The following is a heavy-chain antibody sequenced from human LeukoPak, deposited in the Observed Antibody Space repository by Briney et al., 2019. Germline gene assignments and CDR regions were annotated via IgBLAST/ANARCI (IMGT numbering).Heavy chain of an antibody. J-gene: IGHJ4*02. CDR1: GITFSNYA. D-gene: IGHD5-18*01. CDR2: ISGSAHKI. Sequence: GGSLRLSCVASGITFSNYAVSWVRQAPEKGLDWVSVISGSAHKIRYADSVKGRFTISRDNSENIVYPQMNNLRAEDTAVYYCAGRVTGYSSGYVYWGQGTLVTVSS. V-gene: IGHV3-23*01. CDR3: AGRVTGYSSGYVY.